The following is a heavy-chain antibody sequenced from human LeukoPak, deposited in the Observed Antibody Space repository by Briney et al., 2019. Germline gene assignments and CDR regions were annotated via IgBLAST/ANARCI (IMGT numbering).Heavy chain of an antibody. J-gene: IGHJ4*02. Sequence: ASVKVSCKASGYTFPSYDIKWVRQATGQGREWTGWMNPNRGNTGYAQKFQGTVTMTRNTPISTAYMELSSLRSEDTAVYYCARRRKSSAAVRGYYFDYWGQGTLVTVRS. V-gene: IGHV1-8*01. CDR2: MNPNRGNT. CDR1: GYTFPSYD. D-gene: IGHD6-13*01. CDR3: ARRRKSSAAVRGYYFDY.